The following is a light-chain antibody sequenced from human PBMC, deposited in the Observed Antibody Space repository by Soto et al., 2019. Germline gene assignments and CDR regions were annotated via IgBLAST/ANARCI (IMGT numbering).Light chain of an antibody. J-gene: IGKJ2*01. V-gene: IGKV1-39*01. CDR1: QSISNS. CDR2: AAS. CDR3: QQTYSTPYT. Sequence: DIQMTQSPSSLSASVGDRVTITCRASQSISNSLNWYQHKPGKAPKLLMYAASSLQSAVPSRFSGSGSGTYFTLTISRMQPEDCSTYYCQQTYSTPYTFGKETNLEIK.